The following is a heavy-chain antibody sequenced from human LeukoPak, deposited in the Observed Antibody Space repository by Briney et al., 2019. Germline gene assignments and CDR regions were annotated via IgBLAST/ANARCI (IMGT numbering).Heavy chain of an antibody. Sequence: PGGSLRLSCVVSGFTFSSHSMSWVRQAPGKGLEWVADITREGSAAYYVDSVKGRFSISRDNAKNSLYLQMSSLRAEDTAVYYCAKDWHNGDDPLFDYWGQGTVVTVSS. J-gene: IGHJ4*02. D-gene: IGHD2-8*01. V-gene: IGHV3-7*05. CDR1: GFTFSSHS. CDR3: AKDWHNGDDPLFDY. CDR2: ITREGSAA.